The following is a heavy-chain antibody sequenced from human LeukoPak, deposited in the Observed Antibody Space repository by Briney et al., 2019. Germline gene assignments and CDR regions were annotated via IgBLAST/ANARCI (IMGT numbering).Heavy chain of an antibody. CDR1: GGSFSGYY. J-gene: IGHJ6*03. CDR3: ARLLAADRNYYYYYMDV. CDR2: INHSGST. D-gene: IGHD6-13*01. Sequence: SETLSLTCAVYGGSFSGYYWSWIRQHPGKGLEWIGEINHSGSTNYNPSLKSRVTISVDTSKNQFSLKLSSVTAADTAVYYRARLLAADRNYYYYYMDVWGKGTTVTVSS. V-gene: IGHV4-34*01.